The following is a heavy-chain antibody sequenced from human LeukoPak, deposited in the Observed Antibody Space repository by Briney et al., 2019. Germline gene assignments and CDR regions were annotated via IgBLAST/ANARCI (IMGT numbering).Heavy chain of an antibody. CDR1: GFTFSSYG. CDR2: ISYDGSNK. D-gene: IGHD1-7*01. Sequence: PGGSLRLSCAASGFTFSSYGMHWVRQAPGKGLEWVAVISYDGSNKYYADSVKGRFTISRENAKNVLYLQMSSLRVEDTAVYYCVREIRETVITRHYYYGIDVWGQGTTVTVSS. CDR3: VREIRETVITRHYYYGIDV. J-gene: IGHJ6*02. V-gene: IGHV3-30*03.